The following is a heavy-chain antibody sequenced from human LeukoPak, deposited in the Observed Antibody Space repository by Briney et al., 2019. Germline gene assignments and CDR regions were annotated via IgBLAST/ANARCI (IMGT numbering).Heavy chain of an antibody. D-gene: IGHD4-23*01. V-gene: IGHV4-34*01. CDR1: GGSFTGHH. J-gene: IGHJ4*02. CDR2: VNHRGTT. CDR3: ARDPTTVVTLPYYFDL. Sequence: TSETLSLTCAVYGGSFTGHHWNWIRQSAGKGLEWIGEVNHRGTTNYNPSLKSRVTISVDTSKNQFFLKLTSVTAADTAVYYCARDPTTVVTLPYYFDLWGQGTLVTVSS.